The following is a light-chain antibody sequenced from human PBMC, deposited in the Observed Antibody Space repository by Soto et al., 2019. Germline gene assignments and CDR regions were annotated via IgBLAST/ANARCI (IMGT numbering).Light chain of an antibody. J-gene: IGKJ1*01. V-gene: IGKV3-20*01. CDR3: QQYDTSPRT. CDR1: QSFSSPS. CDR2: GAS. Sequence: EIVLTQSPGTLSLSPGERATLSCRASQSFSSPSLAWYQQKPGQAPRLLIDGASRRATGVPDRFSGAGSGIDFTLTISRLEPEDFGVYYCQQYDTSPRTFGQGTKVEIK.